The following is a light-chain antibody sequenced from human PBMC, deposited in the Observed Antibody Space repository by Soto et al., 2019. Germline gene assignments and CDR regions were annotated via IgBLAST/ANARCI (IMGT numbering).Light chain of an antibody. V-gene: IGKV3-11*01. J-gene: IGKJ4*01. CDR1: QSVGTS. CDR3: QQRYSWPLT. Sequence: EIGLTQSPATLALSPGERATLSCRASQSVGTSITWFRQNPGQAPRLVLLDETRATGIPARFSGGGSGTDFTLTMTNLEPEYFAVYYCQQRYSWPLTVGGGTRVEIQ. CDR2: DE.